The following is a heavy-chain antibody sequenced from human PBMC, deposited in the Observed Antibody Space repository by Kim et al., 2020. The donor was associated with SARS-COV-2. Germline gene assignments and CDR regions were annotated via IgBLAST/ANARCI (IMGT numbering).Heavy chain of an antibody. CDR2: IYYSGST. CDR1: GGSISSGGYY. J-gene: IGHJ3*02. V-gene: IGHV4-31*03. CDR3: ARGVVRGATKSFDAFDI. D-gene: IGHD3-10*01. Sequence: SETLSLTCTVSGGSISSGGYYWSWIRQHPGKGLEWIGYIYYSGSTYYNPSLKSRVTISVDTSKNQFSLKLSSVTAADTAVYYCARGVVRGATKSFDAFDIWGQGTMVTVSS.